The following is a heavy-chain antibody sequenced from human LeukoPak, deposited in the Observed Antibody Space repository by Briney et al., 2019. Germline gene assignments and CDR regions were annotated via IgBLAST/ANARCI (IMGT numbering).Heavy chain of an antibody. Sequence: GGSLRLSCAASGFTFSAYSMNWVRQAPGKGLEWVSSSSSRRSDIYYADSVKGRFTISRENAKRSLYLQMNSLRAEDTAVYYCARGDETAVLDYWGQGTLVTVSS. CDR2: SSSRRSDI. D-gene: IGHD2-2*01. CDR1: GFTFSAYS. V-gene: IGHV3-21*01. J-gene: IGHJ4*02. CDR3: ARGDETAVLDY.